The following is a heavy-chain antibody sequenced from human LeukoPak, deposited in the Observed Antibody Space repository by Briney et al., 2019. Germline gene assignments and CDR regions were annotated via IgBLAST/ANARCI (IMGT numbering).Heavy chain of an antibody. D-gene: IGHD5-12*01. CDR3: AALVATTRFDY. CDR1: GFAFSRYW. Sequence: EGSLRLSCAASGFAFSRYWMSWVRQVPRKGLEWVANIKQDGSEKYYVDSVKGRFTISRDNAKNSLFLQMNSLRVEDTAVYYCAALVATTRFDYWGQGTLATVSS. J-gene: IGHJ4*02. V-gene: IGHV3-7*01. CDR2: IKQDGSEK.